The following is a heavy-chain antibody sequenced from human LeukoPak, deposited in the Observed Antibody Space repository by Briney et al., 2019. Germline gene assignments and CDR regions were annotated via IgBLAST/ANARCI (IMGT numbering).Heavy chain of an antibody. V-gene: IGHV3-9*01. CDR1: GFTFKDYG. Sequence: PGRSLRLSCAGTGFTFKDYGMHWVRQPPGKGLEWVSSINWNGGGTDYADSVKGRFTISRDNAKDSLYLQLSSLRPEDTALYYCAKHMRATNTYSFFGLDVWGQGTTVTVSS. J-gene: IGHJ6*02. D-gene: IGHD1-26*01. CDR3: AKHMRATNTYSFFGLDV. CDR2: INWNGGGT.